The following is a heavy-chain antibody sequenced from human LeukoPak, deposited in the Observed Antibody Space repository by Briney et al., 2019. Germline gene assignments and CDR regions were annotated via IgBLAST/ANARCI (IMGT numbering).Heavy chain of an antibody. CDR2: IKPNSGGA. D-gene: IGHD6-19*01. J-gene: IGHJ4*02. Sequence: GASVKVSCSASGYTFTGYYMFWLRQAPGQGLELMGRIKPNSGGANYAQKFQGRVTMTRDTSITTAYMELSSLRSDDTAVYYCARDLPSPTISVADDYWGQRTLVTVSS. CDR3: ARDLPSPTISVADDY. V-gene: IGHV1-2*06. CDR1: GYTFTGYY.